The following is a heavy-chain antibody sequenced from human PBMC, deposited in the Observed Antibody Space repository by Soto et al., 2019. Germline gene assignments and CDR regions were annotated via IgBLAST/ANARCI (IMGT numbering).Heavy chain of an antibody. Sequence: QVQLVQSGAEVKKPGSSVKVSCKASGGTFSSYAISWVRQAPGQGLEWMRGIIPIFGTANYAQKFQGRVTITADESKRTAYMELSSLRSEDTAVYYCAGVWAAAGTSYGMDVWGQGTTVTVSS. D-gene: IGHD6-13*01. CDR3: AGVWAAAGTSYGMDV. CDR2: IIPIFGTA. V-gene: IGHV1-69*01. J-gene: IGHJ6*02. CDR1: GGTFSSYA.